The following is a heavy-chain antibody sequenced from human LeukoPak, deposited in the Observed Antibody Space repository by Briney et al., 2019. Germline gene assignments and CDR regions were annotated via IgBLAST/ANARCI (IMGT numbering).Heavy chain of an antibody. CDR1: GGSISSYY. J-gene: IGHJ4*02. CDR3: ARIAPSIAAAATSRGGFDY. V-gene: IGHV4-4*07. D-gene: IGHD6-13*01. Sequence: SETLSLTCTVSGGSISSYYWSWIREPAGKGLEWIGRIYTSGSTKYNPSLKSRVTISVDKSKNQFSLKLSSVTAADTAVYYCARIAPSIAAAATSRGGFDYWGQGTLVTVSS. CDR2: IYTSGST.